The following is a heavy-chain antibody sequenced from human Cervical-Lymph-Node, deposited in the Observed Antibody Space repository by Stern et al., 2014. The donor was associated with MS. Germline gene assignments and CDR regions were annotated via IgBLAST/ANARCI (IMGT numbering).Heavy chain of an antibody. V-gene: IGHV3-48*02. CDR1: GFTLRVHS. D-gene: IGHD3-9*01. CDR3: TRDYDILTGYSTWPSDYYYGLDV. Sequence: EDQLVESGGGLVQPGGSLRLSCVASGFTLRVHSMNWIRQAPGKGLEWISYINTKSSNIYYADSVKGRFTISRDDAKNSLYLQMNSLRDEDTAVYYCTRDYDILTGYSTWPSDYYYGLDVWGPGTTVTVSS. J-gene: IGHJ6*02. CDR2: INTKSSNI.